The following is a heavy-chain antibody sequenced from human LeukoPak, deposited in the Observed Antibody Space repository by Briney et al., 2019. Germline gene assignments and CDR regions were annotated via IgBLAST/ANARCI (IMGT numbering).Heavy chain of an antibody. CDR2: ISAYNGNT. Sequence: ASVKVSCKASGYTFTSYGISWVRQAPGQGLEWMGWISAYNGNTNYAQKLQGRVTMTTDTSTSTACMELRSLRSDDTAVYYCARPSNEYCSGGSCYYYGMDVWGQGTTVTVSS. V-gene: IGHV1-18*01. D-gene: IGHD2-15*01. CDR1: GYTFTSYG. CDR3: ARPSNEYCSGGSCYYYGMDV. J-gene: IGHJ6*02.